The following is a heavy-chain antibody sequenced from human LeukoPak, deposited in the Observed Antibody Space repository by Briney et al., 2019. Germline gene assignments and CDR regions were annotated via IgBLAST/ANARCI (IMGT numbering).Heavy chain of an antibody. Sequence: GGSLRLSCAASGFTVSRNYMSWVRQAPGKGLEWVSIIYSGGSTYYADSVKGRFTISRDNPKNTLYLQMNGLRAEDTAVYYCAREDGYGGNSFDYWGQGTLVTVSS. CDR2: IYSGGST. CDR3: AREDGYGGNSFDY. J-gene: IGHJ4*02. CDR1: GFTVSRNY. V-gene: IGHV3-53*01. D-gene: IGHD4-23*01.